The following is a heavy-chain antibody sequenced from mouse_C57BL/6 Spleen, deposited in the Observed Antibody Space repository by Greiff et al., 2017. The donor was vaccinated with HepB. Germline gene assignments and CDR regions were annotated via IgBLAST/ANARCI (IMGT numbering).Heavy chain of an antibody. CDR3: ASSGLLRYYYSDY. Sequence: VKLQQPGAELVRPGSSVKQSSKASGNTFTSYWMHWVKQRPIQGLEWIGNIDPSDSETHYNQKFKDKATLTVDKSSSTAYMQLSSLTSEDSSVYYCASSGLLRYYYSDYWSQGTTLLVSS. CDR1: GNTFTSYW. CDR2: IDPSDSET. V-gene: IGHV1-52*01. J-gene: IGHJ2*01. D-gene: IGHD2-3*01.